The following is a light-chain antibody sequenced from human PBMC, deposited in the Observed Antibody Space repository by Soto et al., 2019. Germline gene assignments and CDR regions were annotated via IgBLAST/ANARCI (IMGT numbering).Light chain of an antibody. CDR3: SSYTSSSV. CDR1: SSDVGGYNY. J-gene: IGLJ2*01. CDR2: DVS. Sequence: QSALTQPASVSGSPGQSITISCTGTSSDVGGYNYVSWYQQHPGKAPKLMIYDVSNRPSGVSNRFSGSKSDNTASLTISGLQAEDEADYYCSSYTSSSVFGGGTKLTVL. V-gene: IGLV2-14*01.